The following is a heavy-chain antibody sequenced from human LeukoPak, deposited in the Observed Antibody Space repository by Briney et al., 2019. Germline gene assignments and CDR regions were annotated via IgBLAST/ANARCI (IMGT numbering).Heavy chain of an antibody. CDR1: GYTFTGYY. V-gene: IGHV1-2*02. CDR2: INPNSGGT. CDR3: ARSYYYDSSGYYPPDY. D-gene: IGHD3-22*01. J-gene: IGHJ4*02. Sequence: ASVKVSCKASGYTFTGYYMHWVRQAPGQGLEWVGWINPNSGGTNYAQKFQGRVTMTRDTSISTAYMELSRLRSDDTAVYYCARSYYYDSSGYYPPDYWGQGTLVTVSS.